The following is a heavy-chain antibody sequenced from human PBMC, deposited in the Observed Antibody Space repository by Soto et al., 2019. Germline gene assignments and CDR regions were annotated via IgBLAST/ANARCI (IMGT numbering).Heavy chain of an antibody. D-gene: IGHD6-13*01. CDR2: ISSNGGST. Sequence: PGGALRLSCSASGFTFISYAMHWVRQAPGKGLEYVSAISSNGGSTYYADSVKGRFTISRDNSKNTLYLQMSSLRAEDTAVYYCVKDDRYPGHSSSWYGPGPRYYYYGMDVWGQGTTVTVS. V-gene: IGHV3-64D*06. CDR1: GFTFISYA. CDR3: VKDDRYPGHSSSWYGPGPRYYYYGMDV. J-gene: IGHJ6*02.